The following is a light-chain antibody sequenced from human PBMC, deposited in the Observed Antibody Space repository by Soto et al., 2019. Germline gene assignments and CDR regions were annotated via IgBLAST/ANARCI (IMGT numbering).Light chain of an antibody. CDR2: GAF. V-gene: IGKV3-15*01. J-gene: IGKJ1*01. CDR3: QQYNDWPLT. Sequence: IVLAQSPATLSLSPGERATLSWRASQSGSSYLVWYQQKPGQAPSLLIYGAFTRATGIPARFSGTGSGTEFTLTISSLQSEDFALYYCQQYNDWPLTFGQGTKVDIK. CDR1: QSGSSY.